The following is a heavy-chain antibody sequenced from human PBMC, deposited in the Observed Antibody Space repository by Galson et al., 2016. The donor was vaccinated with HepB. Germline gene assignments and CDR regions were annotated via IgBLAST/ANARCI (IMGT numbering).Heavy chain of an antibody. CDR1: GFTFSSYS. CDR2: TAYEGSNK. CDR3: AKAGYHGADAYYYYFDY. J-gene: IGHJ4*02. V-gene: IGHV3-30*18. D-gene: IGHD3-16*01. Sequence: SLRLSCAASGFTFSSYSMHWVRQAPGTVLEWVAVTAYEGSNKDDAYPVKGRFTISRDNSKNPLYLQMNSLRPEDTAVYFCAKAGYHGADAYYYYFDYWGPGTLVTVSS.